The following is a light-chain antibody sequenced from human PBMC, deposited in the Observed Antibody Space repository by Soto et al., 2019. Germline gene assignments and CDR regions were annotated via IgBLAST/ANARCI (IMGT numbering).Light chain of an antibody. Sequence: EIVLTQSPGTLSLSPGERATNSRRASLRVSSSYLASNQQTPFQSPRPLIYVASIMAPSIPDRFSGSGSGTDFTFTICRLEPEDFAVYYCQQYGSSPQTFGQGTKVDIK. V-gene: IGKV3-20*01. CDR2: VAS. J-gene: IGKJ1*01. CDR3: QQYGSSPQT. CDR1: LRVSSSY.